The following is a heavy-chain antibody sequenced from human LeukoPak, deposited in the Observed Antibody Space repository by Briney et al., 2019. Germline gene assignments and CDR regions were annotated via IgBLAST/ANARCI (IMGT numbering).Heavy chain of an antibody. CDR2: IYHSGST. CDR3: ARAGNYYDYVWGSYRYGSRTQNWFDP. V-gene: IGHV4-4*02. D-gene: IGHD3-16*02. Sequence: SGTLSLTCAVSGASISSPNWWSWVRQPPGKGLEWIGEIYHSGSTNYNPSLESRATISVDKSKNQFSLKLNSVTAADTAVYYCARAGNYYDYVWGSYRYGSRTQNWFDPWGQGTLVTVSS. J-gene: IGHJ5*02. CDR1: GASISSPNW.